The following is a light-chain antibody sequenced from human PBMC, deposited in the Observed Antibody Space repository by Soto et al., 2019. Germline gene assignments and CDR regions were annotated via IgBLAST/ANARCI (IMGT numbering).Light chain of an antibody. J-gene: IGKJ1*01. CDR2: AAS. CDR1: QGISNY. CDR3: QKYNSALGT. V-gene: IGKV1-27*01. Sequence: DIQMTQSPSSLSASVGDRATITCRASQGISNYLAWYQQKPGKVPKLLIYAASTLQAGVQSRFSGSGSGTDFTLTISSLQPEDVATYYCQKYNSALGTFGQGTKVEIK.